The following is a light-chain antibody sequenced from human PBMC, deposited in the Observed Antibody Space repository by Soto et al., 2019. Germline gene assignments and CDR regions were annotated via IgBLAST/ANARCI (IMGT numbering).Light chain of an antibody. V-gene: IGKV1-39*01. CDR2: AAS. CDR1: QSISSY. CDR3: QQSYSTPQT. J-gene: IGKJ1*01. Sequence: MQMTQSAASLSASVGDRVTITCRASQSISSYLNWYQQKPGKAPKLLIYAASSLQSGVPSRFSGSGSGTDFTLTISSLQPEDFATYYCQQSYSTPQTFGQGTMVDIK.